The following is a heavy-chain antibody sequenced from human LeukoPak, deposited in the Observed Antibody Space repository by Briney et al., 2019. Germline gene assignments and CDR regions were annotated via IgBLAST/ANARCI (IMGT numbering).Heavy chain of an antibody. CDR1: GFTFSSYG. V-gene: IGHV3-33*01. J-gene: IGHJ4*02. Sequence: GGSLRLSCAASGFTFSSYGIHWVRQAPGKGLEWVAVIWYDGSNKYYADSVKGRFTFSRDNSKNTLYLQMNSLRAEDTAVYFCARDYLVGANVEYYFDYWGQGTLVTVSS. CDR3: ARDYLVGANVEYYFDY. D-gene: IGHD1-26*01. CDR2: IWYDGSNK.